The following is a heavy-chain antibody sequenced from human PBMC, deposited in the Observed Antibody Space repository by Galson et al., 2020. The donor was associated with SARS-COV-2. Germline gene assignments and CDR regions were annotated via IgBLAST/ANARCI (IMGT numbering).Heavy chain of an antibody. CDR1: GYTFTSYG. Sequence: ASVKVSCKASGYTFTSYGISWVRQAPGQGLEWMGWISAYNGNTNYAQKLQGRVTMTTDTSTSTAYMELRSLRSDDMAVYYCARDDTVDYVVVVVAATCAFDIWGQGTTVTVSS. D-gene: IGHD2-15*01. CDR3: ARDDTVDYVVVVVAATCAFDI. J-gene: IGHJ3*02. V-gene: IGHV1-18*03. CDR2: ISAYNGNT.